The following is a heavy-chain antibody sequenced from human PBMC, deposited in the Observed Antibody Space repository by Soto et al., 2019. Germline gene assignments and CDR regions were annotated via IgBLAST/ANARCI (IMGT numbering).Heavy chain of an antibody. D-gene: IGHD1-26*01. CDR2: TSYDGNKR. V-gene: IGHV3-30*18. CDR1: GFTFSNYG. CDR3: AKGLGVAWELPDY. J-gene: IGHJ4*02. Sequence: LRLSCAASGFTFSNYGMHWVRQAPGKGLEWVAVTSYDGNKRYSADFVKGRFTISRDNSKNTLYLQINSLRAEDTAVYYCAKGLGVAWELPDYWGQGTLVTVSS.